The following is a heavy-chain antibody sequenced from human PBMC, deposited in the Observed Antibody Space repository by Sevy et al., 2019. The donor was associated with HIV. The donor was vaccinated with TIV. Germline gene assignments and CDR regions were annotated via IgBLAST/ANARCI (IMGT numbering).Heavy chain of an antibody. CDR1: GFTVSSNY. Sequence: GGSLRLSCAASGFTVSSNYMSWVRLAPGKGLEWVSVIYSGGSTYYADSVKGRFTISRDNSKNTLYLQMNSLRAEDTAVYYYARAHDSSGYYFDYWGQGTLVTVSS. CDR2: IYSGGST. V-gene: IGHV3-53*01. CDR3: ARAHDSSGYYFDY. J-gene: IGHJ4*02. D-gene: IGHD3-22*01.